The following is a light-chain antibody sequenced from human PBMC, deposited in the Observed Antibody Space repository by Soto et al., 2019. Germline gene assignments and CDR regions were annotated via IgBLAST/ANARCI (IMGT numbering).Light chain of an antibody. CDR2: GTS. CDR1: QRMSSNY. V-gene: IGKV3-20*01. CDR3: QQYGTLPPRYT. Sequence: ELVLTQSPGTLSLSPGERATLSCRASQRMSSNYLAWYQQKPGQSPRLLIYGTSSRATGIPDRVSGSGSGTDFTLTIRGLEPEDSAGYYCQQYGTLPPRYTFGQGTKLEIK. J-gene: IGKJ2*01.